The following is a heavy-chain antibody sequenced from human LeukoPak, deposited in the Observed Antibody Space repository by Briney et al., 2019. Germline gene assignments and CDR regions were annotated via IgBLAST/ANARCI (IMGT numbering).Heavy chain of an antibody. V-gene: IGHV4-30-2*01. J-gene: IGHJ4*02. CDR2: IYHSGST. CDR1: GDCISSGGYS. Sequence: SQTLSLTCAVSGDCISSGGYSWSWIRQPPGKGLEWIGYIYHSGSTYYKPSLKSRVTISVDRSKNQFSLKLSSVTAADTAVYYCARGTVTTGKFDYWGQGTLVTVSS. D-gene: IGHD4-17*01. CDR3: ARGTVTTGKFDY.